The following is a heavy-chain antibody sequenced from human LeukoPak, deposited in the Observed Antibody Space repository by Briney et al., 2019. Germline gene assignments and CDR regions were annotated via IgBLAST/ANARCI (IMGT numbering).Heavy chain of an antibody. CDR3: ARDDMGPRAYDM. D-gene: IGHD3-22*01. J-gene: IGHJ4*02. Sequence: SGGSLRLTCTASGFTLSTYWMHWVRQAPGKGLVWVSCINGDGSDTRYADSVKGRFTISRDSAKNTLHLQMNSLRAEDTAVYYCARDDMGPRAYDMWGQGTMVTVSS. V-gene: IGHV3-74*01. CDR2: INGDGSDT. CDR1: GFTLSTYW.